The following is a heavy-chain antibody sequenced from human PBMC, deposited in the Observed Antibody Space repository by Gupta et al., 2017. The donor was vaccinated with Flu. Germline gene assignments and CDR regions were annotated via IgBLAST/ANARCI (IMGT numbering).Heavy chain of an antibody. CDR1: GFTFGDYA. CDR2: IRSKAYGGTT. Sequence: EVQLVESGGGLVQPGRSLRLSCTASGFTFGDYAMSWVRQAPGKGLEWVGFIRSKAYGGTTEDAASVKGRFTISRDDSKSIAYLQMNSMKTEDTAVYYCTRYYDSSKDAFDIWGQGKMVTVSS. V-gene: IGHV3-49*04. CDR3: TRYYDSSKDAFDI. D-gene: IGHD3-22*01. J-gene: IGHJ3*02.